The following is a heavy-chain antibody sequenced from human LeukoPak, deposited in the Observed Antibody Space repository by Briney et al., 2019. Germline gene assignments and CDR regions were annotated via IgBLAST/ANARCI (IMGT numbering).Heavy chain of an antibody. CDR3: AKGLYM. CDR2: INQDGSQI. CDR1: GXTFSSSY. Sequence: GGSLRLSCAASGXTFSSSYVNWVRQIPGKGLEWVANINQDGSQIYHADSVKGRFTISRDNDKNSLYLQMNSLRAEDTAVYYCAKGLYMGGQGTLVTVSS. J-gene: IGHJ4*02. V-gene: IGHV3-7*04. D-gene: IGHD2-2*02.